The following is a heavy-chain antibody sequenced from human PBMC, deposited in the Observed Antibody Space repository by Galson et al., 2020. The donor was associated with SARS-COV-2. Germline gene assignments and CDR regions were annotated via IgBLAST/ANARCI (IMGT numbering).Heavy chain of an antibody. J-gene: IGHJ3*02. CDR1: GLNFSFYA. CDR2: IRGSGDST. D-gene: IGHD1-26*01. CDR3: AKDKRDLVDALDI. Sequence: GGSLRLSCGASGLNFSFYAMSWVRQAPGKGLEWVSAIRGSGDSTYYADSVKGRFTISRDNSKNTLFLQMNSLRAEDTAVYYCAKDKRDLVDALDIWGQGTMVTGSS. V-gene: IGHV3-23*01.